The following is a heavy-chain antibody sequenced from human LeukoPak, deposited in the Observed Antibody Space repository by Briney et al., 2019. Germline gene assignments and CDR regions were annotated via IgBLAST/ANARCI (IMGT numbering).Heavy chain of an antibody. CDR3: ARDRSPGNFDY. CDR2: ISSSGSTI. CDR1: GFTFSSYE. V-gene: IGHV3-48*03. D-gene: IGHD3-10*01. Sequence: GGSLRLSCAASGFTFSSYEMNWVRQAPGKGLEWVSYISSSGSTIYYADSVKGRFTISRDNAKNSLYLQMNSPRAEDTAVYYCARDRSPGNFDYWGQGTLVTVSS. J-gene: IGHJ4*02.